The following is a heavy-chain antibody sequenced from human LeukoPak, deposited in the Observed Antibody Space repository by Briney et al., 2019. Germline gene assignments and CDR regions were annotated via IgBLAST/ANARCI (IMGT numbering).Heavy chain of an antibody. D-gene: IGHD6-19*01. J-gene: IGHJ4*02. CDR1: GFTFSSFA. CDR2: ISDNSGNT. CDR3: SNGRTSSGTLQHDY. Sequence: GGSLRLSCAASGFTFSSFAMSWVRQAPEQGLEWVSAISDNSGNTYYADSVKGRFTISRDNSENTLYLQMNSLRAEDTALYYCSNGRTSSGTLQHDYWGQGTLVTVSS. V-gene: IGHV3-23*01.